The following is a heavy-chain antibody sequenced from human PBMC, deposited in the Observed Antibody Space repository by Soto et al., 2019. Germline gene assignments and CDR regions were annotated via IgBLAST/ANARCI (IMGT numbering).Heavy chain of an antibody. CDR1: GGTFSSYT. Sequence: GASVKVSCKASGGTFSSYTISWVRQAPGQGLEWMGRIIPILGIANYAQKFQGRVTITADKSTSTAYMELSSLRSEDTAVYYCASLMGDTIYTHHDAFDIWGQGTMVPV. J-gene: IGHJ3*02. D-gene: IGHD3-3*01. CDR3: ASLMGDTIYTHHDAFDI. CDR2: IIPILGIA. V-gene: IGHV1-69*02.